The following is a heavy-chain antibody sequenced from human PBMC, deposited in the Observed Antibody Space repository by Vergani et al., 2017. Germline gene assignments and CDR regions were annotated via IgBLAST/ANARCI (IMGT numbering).Heavy chain of an antibody. V-gene: IGHV3-30*18. D-gene: IGHD3-3*01. CDR3: AKDHYDFWSGYPNLSPFDL. CDR2: ISFDGTNE. CDR1: GFSFRGHG. Sequence: QVHLVESGGGVVQPGRSLTLSCVASGFSFRGHGMHWVRQAPGKGLEWVVGISFDGTNEYYPDLVKGRFTISRDNAKNSLYLQMNSLRAEDTALFYCAKDHYDFWSGYPNLSPFDLWGRGTLVTVSS. J-gene: IGHJ2*01.